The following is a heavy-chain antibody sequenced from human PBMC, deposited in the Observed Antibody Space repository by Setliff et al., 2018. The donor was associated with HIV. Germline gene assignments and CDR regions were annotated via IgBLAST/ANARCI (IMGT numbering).Heavy chain of an antibody. V-gene: IGHV1-2*02. Sequence: GASVKVSCKASGDTFSGHYMHWVRQAPGQGLEWLGWINPNSGGTKYAQKFQGRLTMTRDTSITTVYMELSRLGSDDTAVYYCATGGSVVVVAGSGFDPWGQGTLVTVS. J-gene: IGHJ5*02. CDR2: INPNSGGT. CDR1: GDTFSGHY. CDR3: ATGGSVVVVAGSGFDP. D-gene: IGHD2-15*01.